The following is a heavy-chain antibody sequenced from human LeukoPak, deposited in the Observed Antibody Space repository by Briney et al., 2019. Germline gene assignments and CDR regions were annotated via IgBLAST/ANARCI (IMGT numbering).Heavy chain of an antibody. Sequence: LSLTCTVSGGSISSSSYYWGWIRQAPGKGLEWVSYISSSGSTIYYADSVKGRFTISRDNAKNSLYLQMNSLRAEDTAVYYCARDVARAYYYDSSGYYCYWGQGTLVTVSS. V-gene: IGHV3-11*01. CDR1: GGSISSSSYY. J-gene: IGHJ4*02. CDR3: ARDVARAYYYDSSGYYCY. CDR2: ISSSGSTI. D-gene: IGHD3-22*01.